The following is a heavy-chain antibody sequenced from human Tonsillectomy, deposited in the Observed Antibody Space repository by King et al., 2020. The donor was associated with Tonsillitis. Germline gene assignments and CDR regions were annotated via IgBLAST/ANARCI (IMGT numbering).Heavy chain of an antibody. V-gene: IGHV3-49*04. CDR2: IRSKAYGGTT. D-gene: IGHD5-18*01. CDR3: TRPISTEHSYGYYYYGMDV. J-gene: IGHJ6*02. CDR1: GFTFGDYA. Sequence: VQLVQSGGGLVQPGRSLRLSCTASGFTFGDYAMGWVRQAPGKGLEWVGFIRSKAYGGTTEYAASVKGRFTISRDDSKSIAYLQMNSLKTEDTAVYYCTRPISTEHSYGYYYYGMDVWGQGTTVTVSS.